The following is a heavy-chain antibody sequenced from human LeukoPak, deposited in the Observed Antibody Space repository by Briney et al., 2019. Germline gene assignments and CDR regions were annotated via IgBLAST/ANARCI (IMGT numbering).Heavy chain of an antibody. D-gene: IGHD3-22*01. CDR2: ISSSSSYI. Sequence: GGSLRLSCAASGFTFTSYNMNWVRQAPGKGLEWVSYISSSSSYIYYADSVKGRFTISRDNANNSLYLQMNSLKTDDTAVYYCTTDRRNVNYYDSSGYYYGDYWGQGTLVTVSS. J-gene: IGHJ4*02. CDR3: TTDRRNVNYYDSSGYYYGDY. CDR1: GFTFTSYN. V-gene: IGHV3-21*03.